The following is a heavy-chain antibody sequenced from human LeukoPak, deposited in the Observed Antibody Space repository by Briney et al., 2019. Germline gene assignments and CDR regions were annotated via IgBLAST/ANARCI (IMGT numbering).Heavy chain of an antibody. CDR1: GFTFSSYA. J-gene: IGHJ4*02. D-gene: IGHD3-22*01. V-gene: IGHV3-23*01. CDR3: AKDPDYDSSGYYVY. Sequence: GGSLRLSCAASGFTFSSYAMSWDRPAPGKGLEWVSAISGSGGSTYYAASVKGRFTISRDNSKNTLYLQMNSLRAEDTAVYYCAKDPDYDSSGYYVYWGQGTLVTVSS. CDR2: ISGSGGST.